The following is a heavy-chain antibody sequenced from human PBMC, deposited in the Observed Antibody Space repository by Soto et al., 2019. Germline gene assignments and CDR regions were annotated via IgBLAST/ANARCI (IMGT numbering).Heavy chain of an antibody. J-gene: IGHJ5*02. V-gene: IGHV1-69*04. D-gene: IGHD2-2*01. CDR1: GGTFSSYT. CDR2: IIPILGIA. Sequence: SVKVSCKASGGTFSSYTISWVRQAPGQGIEWMGRIIPILGIANYAQKFQGRVTITADKSTSTAYMELSSLRSEDTAVYYCARDRERDCSSTSCLNWFDPWGQGTLVTVS. CDR3: ARDRERDCSSTSCLNWFDP.